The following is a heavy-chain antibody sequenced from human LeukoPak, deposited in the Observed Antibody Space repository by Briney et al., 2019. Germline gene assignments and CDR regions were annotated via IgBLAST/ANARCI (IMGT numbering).Heavy chain of an antibody. CDR1: GFTFDDYA. J-gene: IGHJ4*02. CDR2: ISWNSGSI. CDR3: AKAQYSSSGDFDY. Sequence: GGSLRLSCAASGFTFDDYAMHWVRQAPGKGLEWVSGISWNSGSIGYADSVKGRFTISRDNAKNSLYLQMNSLRAEDTALYYCAKAQYSSSGDFDYWGQGTLVTVSS. D-gene: IGHD6-6*01. V-gene: IGHV3-9*01.